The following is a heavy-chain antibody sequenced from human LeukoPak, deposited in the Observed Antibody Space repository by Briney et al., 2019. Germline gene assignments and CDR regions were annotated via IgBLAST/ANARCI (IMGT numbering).Heavy chain of an antibody. J-gene: IGHJ4*02. CDR3: ARGAGAGYNLQPFDY. CDR2: IYYSGGST. Sequence: NPSETLSLTCTVSGGSVSSGSYYWSWIRQPPGKGLEWIGYIYYSGGSTNYNPSLKSRVTISADTSKNQFSLKLSSVTAADTAVYYCARGAGAGYNLQPFDYWGQGTLVTVSS. V-gene: IGHV4-61*01. CDR1: GGSVSSGSYY. D-gene: IGHD5-24*01.